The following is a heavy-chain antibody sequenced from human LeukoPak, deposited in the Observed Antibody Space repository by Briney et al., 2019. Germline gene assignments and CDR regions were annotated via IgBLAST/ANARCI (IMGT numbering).Heavy chain of an antibody. D-gene: IGHD3-22*01. CDR2: INPNSGGT. J-gene: IGHJ6*02. CDR3: ARGGHYYYDSSGYYYDYYYYYGMDV. Sequence: ASVKVSCKASGYTFTGYYMHWVRQAPGQGLEWMGWINPNSGGTNYAQKFQGRVTMTRDTSISTAYMELSRLRSDDTAVYYCARGGHYYYDSSGYYYDYYYYYGMDVWGQGTTVTVSS. CDR1: GYTFTGYY. V-gene: IGHV1-2*02.